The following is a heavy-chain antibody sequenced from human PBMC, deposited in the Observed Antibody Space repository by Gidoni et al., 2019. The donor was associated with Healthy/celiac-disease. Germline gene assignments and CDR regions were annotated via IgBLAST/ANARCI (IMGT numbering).Heavy chain of an antibody. J-gene: IGHJ4*02. CDR3: ARGVPVGSGWYNSEYYFDY. Sequence: QVQLVQSGAEVKKPGASVKVSCKASGYTFTSYYMHWVRQAPGHGLEWMGIINPSGGSTSYAQKVQGRVTMTRDTSTSTVYMELSSLRSEDTAVYYGARGVPVGSGWYNSEYYFDYWGQGTLVTVSS. V-gene: IGHV1-46*03. D-gene: IGHD6-19*01. CDR1: GYTFTSYY. CDR2: INPSGGST.